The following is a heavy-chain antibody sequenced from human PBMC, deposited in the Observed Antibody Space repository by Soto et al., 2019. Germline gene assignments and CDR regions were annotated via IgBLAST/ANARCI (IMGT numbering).Heavy chain of an antibody. Sequence: SETLSLTCFVSGGSVSRGSYYWTWIRQPPGKGLEWIGYILDSGTTDYNPSLKSRVTMSVDTSKNQFSLNLRSVTAADTAVYYCARQRVLPAQYYFDSWGQGXVVTVSS. J-gene: IGHJ4*02. D-gene: IGHD6-13*01. CDR3: ARQRVLPAQYYFDS. V-gene: IGHV4-61*01. CDR1: GGSVSRGSYY. CDR2: ILDSGTT.